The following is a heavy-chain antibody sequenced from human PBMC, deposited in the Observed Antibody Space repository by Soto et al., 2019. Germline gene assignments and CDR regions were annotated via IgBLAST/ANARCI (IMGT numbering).Heavy chain of an antibody. CDR1: GFTFPNDA. CDR2: ISVSGNSA. CDR3: ARDLPPVSSNSRCFADS. J-gene: IGHJ4*02. D-gene: IGHD3-22*01. Sequence: GSLILSCAASGFTFPNDAMSWVLQAPGKGLEWVSAISVSGNSAYYADSVKGRFTISRDNSKNTLFLQMNSLRADDTAVYYCARDLPPVSSNSRCFADSWGQGTLVTVYS. V-gene: IGHV3-23*01.